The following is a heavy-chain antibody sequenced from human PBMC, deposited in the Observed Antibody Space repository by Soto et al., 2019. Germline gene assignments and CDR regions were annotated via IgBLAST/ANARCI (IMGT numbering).Heavy chain of an antibody. CDR2: INHSGST. J-gene: IGHJ4*02. V-gene: IGHV4-34*01. D-gene: IGHD2-2*01. CDR3: ARFAVPAAIDY. CDR1: GGSFSGYY. Sequence: LSLTCAVYGGSFSGYYWSWIRQPPGKGLEWIGEINHSGSTNYNPSLKSRVTISVDTSKNQFSLKLSSVTAADTAVYYCARFAVPAAIDYWSQGTLVTVSS.